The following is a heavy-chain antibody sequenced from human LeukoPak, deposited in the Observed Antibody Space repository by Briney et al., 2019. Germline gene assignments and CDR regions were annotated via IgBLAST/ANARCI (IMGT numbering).Heavy chain of an antibody. J-gene: IGHJ4*02. D-gene: IGHD2-15*01. CDR2: INHSGST. V-gene: IGHV4-34*01. CDR1: GGSLSGYY. Sequence: SETLSLTCAVYGGSLSGYYWSWIRQPPGKGLEWIGEINHSGSTHYNPSLKSRVTISVDTSKNQFSLKLSSVTAAHTAVFYVAGRELVAVTRWPFDYWGQGTLVTVSS. CDR3: AGRELVAVTRWPFDY.